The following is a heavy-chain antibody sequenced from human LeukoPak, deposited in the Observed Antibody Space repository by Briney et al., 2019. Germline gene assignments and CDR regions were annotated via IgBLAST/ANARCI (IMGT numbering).Heavy chain of an antibody. D-gene: IGHD4-17*01. J-gene: IGHJ4*02. Sequence: QSGGSLRLPCAASGFSFISYGMHWVRQAPGKGLEWVGVISDDGRNKKYADSVRGRFTISRDNSKDTLYLQMNSLRDEDTAVYYCAKRPSDYGDYVTYFDYWGQGTLVTVSS. CDR2: ISDDGRNK. CDR1: GFSFISYG. V-gene: IGHV3-30*18. CDR3: AKRPSDYGDYVTYFDY.